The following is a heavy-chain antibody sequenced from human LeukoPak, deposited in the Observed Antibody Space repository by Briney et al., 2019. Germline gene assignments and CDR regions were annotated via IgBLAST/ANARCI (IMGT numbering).Heavy chain of an antibody. V-gene: IGHV4-30-4*08. D-gene: IGHD3-3*01. CDR3: AREHYDFWSGYLPNPYYMDV. CDR2: IYYSGST. J-gene: IGHJ6*03. Sequence: SETLSLTRTVSGGSISSGYYYWSWIRPPPGKGREWVGYIYYSGSTHHNPSLKSRVTISVDTSKNQFALKLNSATAANTAVYYCAREHYDFWSGYLPNPYYMDVWGKGTTVTVSS. CDR1: GGSISSGYYY.